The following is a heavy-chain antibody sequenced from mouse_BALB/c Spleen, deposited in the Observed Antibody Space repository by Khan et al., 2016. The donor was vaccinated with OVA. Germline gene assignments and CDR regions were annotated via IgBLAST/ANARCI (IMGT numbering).Heavy chain of an antibody. V-gene: IGHV1S136*01. D-gene: IGHD1-1*02. CDR1: GYTFTSYV. Sequence: EVQLQESGPELVKPGASVKMSCKASGYTFTSYVMHWVKQKPGQGLVWIGYINPYNDGTKYNEKFKGKATLTSDKSSSTAYMELSSLTSEDSAVYYWASRLWASYAMDYWGQGTSVTVSS. CDR2: INPYNDGT. CDR3: ASRLWASYAMDY. J-gene: IGHJ4*01.